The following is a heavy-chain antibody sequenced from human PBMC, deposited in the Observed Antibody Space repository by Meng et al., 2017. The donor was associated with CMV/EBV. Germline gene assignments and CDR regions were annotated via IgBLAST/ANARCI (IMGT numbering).Heavy chain of an antibody. V-gene: IGHV1-8*01. J-gene: IGHJ6*02. D-gene: IGHD3-3*01. Sequence: TFTSYDNNWVRQATGQGLEWMGWMNPNTGNTGYAQKFQGRVTMTRNTSISTAYMELSSLRSEDTAVYYCARGHYDFWSGYPEDGMDVWGQGATVTVSS. CDR1: TFTSYD. CDR2: MNPNTGNT. CDR3: ARGHYDFWSGYPEDGMDV.